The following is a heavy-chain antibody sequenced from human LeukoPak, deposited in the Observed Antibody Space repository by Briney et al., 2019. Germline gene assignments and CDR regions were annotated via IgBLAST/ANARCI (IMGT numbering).Heavy chain of an antibody. CDR1: GFTFSSYW. D-gene: IGHD2-2*01. V-gene: IGHV3-7*01. CDR3: ARDALGYCSSTSCLYYYYYYMDV. CDR2: IKQNGSEK. Sequence: GGSLRLSCAASGFTFSSYWMSWVRQAPGKGLEWVANIKQNGSEKYYVDSVKGRFTIPRDNAKNSLYLQMNSLRAEDTAVYYCARDALGYCSSTSCLYYYYYYMDVWGKGTTVTVSS. J-gene: IGHJ6*03.